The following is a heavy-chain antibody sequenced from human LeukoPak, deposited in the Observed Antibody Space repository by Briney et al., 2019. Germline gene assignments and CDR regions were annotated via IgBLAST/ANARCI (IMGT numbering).Heavy chain of an antibody. CDR1: GGSFSGYY. J-gene: IGHJ3*02. CDR3: ARASTTGTTVAFDI. Sequence: SETLSLTCAVYGGSFSGYYWGWIRQPPGKGLEWIGEINHSGSTNYNPSLKSRVTISVDTSKNQFSLKLSSVTAADTAVYYCARASTTGTTVAFDIWGQGTMVTVSS. D-gene: IGHD1-1*01. V-gene: IGHV4-34*01. CDR2: INHSGST.